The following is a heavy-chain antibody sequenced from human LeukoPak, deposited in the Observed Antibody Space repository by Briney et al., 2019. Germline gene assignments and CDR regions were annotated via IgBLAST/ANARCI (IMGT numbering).Heavy chain of an antibody. CDR1: GGSISSSSYY. J-gene: IGHJ4*02. V-gene: IGHV4-39*07. D-gene: IGHD3/OR15-3a*01. CDR3: ARGIVGSRDFYFRYYFDY. CDR2: IYYSGST. Sequence: SETLSLTCTVSGGSISSSSYYWGWIRQPPGKGLEWIGSIYYSGSTYYNPSLKSRVTISVDTSKNQFSLKLSSVTAADTAVYFCARGIVGSRDFYFRYYFDYWGQGTLVTVSS.